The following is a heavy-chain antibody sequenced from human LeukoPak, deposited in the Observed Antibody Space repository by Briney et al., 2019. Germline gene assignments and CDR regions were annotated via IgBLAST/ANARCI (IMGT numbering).Heavy chain of an antibody. V-gene: IGHV3-23*01. D-gene: IGHD2-15*01. CDR1: GFTFSTYA. CDR2: ISGSDDGT. J-gene: IGHJ4*02. CDR3: AKSPVSSCRGSFCYPFDY. Sequence: PGGSLRLSCAASGFTFSTYAMSWVRQIPGKGLEWVSAISGSDDGTYYADSVKGRFTISRDNPRHTLYLQMNTLRAEDTAVYFCAKSPVSSCRGSFCYPFDYWGQGNLVTVSS.